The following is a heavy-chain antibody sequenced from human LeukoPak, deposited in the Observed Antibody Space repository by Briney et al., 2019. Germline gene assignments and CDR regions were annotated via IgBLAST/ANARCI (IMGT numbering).Heavy chain of an antibody. CDR2: IYTSGST. Sequence: PSETLSLTCTVSGGSISSYYWSWIRQPAGKGLELIGRIYTSGSTNYNPSLKSRVTMSVDTSKNQYSLKLSSVTAADTAVYHCARDTITMVQGVWAFDIWGQGTMVTVSS. J-gene: IGHJ3*02. CDR1: GGSISSYY. D-gene: IGHD3-10*01. CDR3: ARDTITMVQGVWAFDI. V-gene: IGHV4-4*07.